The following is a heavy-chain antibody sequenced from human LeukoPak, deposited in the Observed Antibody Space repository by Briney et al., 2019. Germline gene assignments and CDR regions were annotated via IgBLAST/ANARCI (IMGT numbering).Heavy chain of an antibody. CDR2: INQDGSEK. Sequence: GGSLSLSCAASGFTFSNYWMSWVRQAPGKGLEWVANINQDGSEKHYVDSVKGRFTISRDNAQNSLSLQINSLRAEDTAVYYCARSYRGPSAFDIWGQGTMVSVSS. CDR1: GFTFSNYW. D-gene: IGHD3-10*01. J-gene: IGHJ3*02. V-gene: IGHV3-7*01. CDR3: ARSYRGPSAFDI.